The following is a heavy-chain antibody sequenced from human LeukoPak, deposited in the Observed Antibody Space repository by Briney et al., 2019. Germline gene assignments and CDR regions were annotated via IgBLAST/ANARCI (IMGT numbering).Heavy chain of an antibody. Sequence: PGGSLRLSCAASGFTFSSYTMSWVRQAPGKGLEWVSVISGSGGITHYADSVKGRFTISRDNSKNTLYLQMNSLRAEDTAVYYCAKDGTLGYSGPQKFDSWGQGTLVIVSS. CDR3: AKDGTLGYSGPQKFDS. D-gene: IGHD1-26*01. J-gene: IGHJ4*02. CDR1: GFTFSSYT. CDR2: ISGSGGIT. V-gene: IGHV3-23*01.